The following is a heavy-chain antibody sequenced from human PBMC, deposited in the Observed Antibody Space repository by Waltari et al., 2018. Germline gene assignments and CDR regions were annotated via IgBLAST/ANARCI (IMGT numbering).Heavy chain of an antibody. V-gene: IGHV3-30-3*01. J-gene: IGHJ4*02. CDR1: GFTFSSYA. D-gene: IGHD3-3*01. CDR3: AKDRITIFGVVPLGY. Sequence: QVQLVESGGGVVQPGRSLRLSCAASGFTFSSYAMHWVRQAPGKGLEWVAVISYDGSNKYYADSVKGRFTISRDNSKNTLYLQMNSLRAEDTAVYYCAKDRITIFGVVPLGYWGQGTLVTVSS. CDR2: ISYDGSNK.